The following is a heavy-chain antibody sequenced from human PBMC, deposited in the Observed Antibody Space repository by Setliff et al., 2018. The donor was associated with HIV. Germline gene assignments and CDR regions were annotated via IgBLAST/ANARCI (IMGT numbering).Heavy chain of an antibody. Sequence: SETLSLTCTASYATLSTADYYWTWIRQPPGKGLEWIGFVSYTRTTRYSPSLRSRISISIDASKNKFSLQLSSVTAADTAVYYCARQSTTSRDFDSWGQGTLVTVSS. CDR1: YATLSTADYY. J-gene: IGHJ4*02. V-gene: IGHV4-30-4*01. CDR3: ARQSTTSRDFDS. CDR2: VSYTRTT. D-gene: IGHD2-2*01.